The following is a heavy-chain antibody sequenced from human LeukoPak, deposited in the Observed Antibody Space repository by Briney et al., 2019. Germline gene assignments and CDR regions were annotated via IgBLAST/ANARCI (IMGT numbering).Heavy chain of an antibody. Sequence: SETLSLTCTVSGGSISSYYWSWIRQPPGKGLEWIGEINHSGSTNYNPSLKSRVTISVDTSKNQFSLKLSSVTAADTAVYYCARGRRYFDWLLPSYYFDYWGQGTLVTVSS. CDR3: ARGRRYFDWLLPSYYFDY. J-gene: IGHJ4*02. D-gene: IGHD3-9*01. CDR1: GGSISSYY. V-gene: IGHV4-34*01. CDR2: INHSGST.